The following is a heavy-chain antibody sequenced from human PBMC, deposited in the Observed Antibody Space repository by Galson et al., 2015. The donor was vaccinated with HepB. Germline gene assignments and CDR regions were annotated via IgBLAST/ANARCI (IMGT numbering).Heavy chain of an antibody. CDR1: GFTFSSYS. CDR3: AREKVRGVIPRALDYYYGMDV. D-gene: IGHD3-10*01. Sequence: SLRLSCAASGFTFSSYSMNWVRQAPGKGLEWVSSISSSSSYIYYADSVKGRFTISRDNAKNSLYLQMNSLRAEDTAVYYCAREKVRGVIPRALDYYYGMDVWGQGTTVTVSS. J-gene: IGHJ6*02. CDR2: ISSSSSYI. V-gene: IGHV3-21*01.